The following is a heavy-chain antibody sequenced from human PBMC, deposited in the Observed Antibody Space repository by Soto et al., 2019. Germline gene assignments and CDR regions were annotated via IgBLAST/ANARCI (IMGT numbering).Heavy chain of an antibody. CDR3: ASNQKGPYTGMDV. V-gene: IGHV1-3*01. Sequence: QVQLVQSGAEVKKPGASVKVSCKASGYIFTNYDMHWVRQAPGQRLEWMGRIIGGNGDTKYSQKFQDRVTFTRDTSASTAYMDLSSLTSEHTAVYYCASNQKGPYTGMDVWGQGTTVTVSS. CDR2: IIGGNGDT. D-gene: IGHD5-18*01. CDR1: GYIFTNYD. J-gene: IGHJ6*02.